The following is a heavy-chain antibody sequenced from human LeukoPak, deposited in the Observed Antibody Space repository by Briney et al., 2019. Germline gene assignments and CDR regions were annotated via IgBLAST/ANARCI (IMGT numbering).Heavy chain of an antibody. CDR1: GFIFSSHA. D-gene: IGHD2-2*01. CDR2: ISGSGGST. CDR3: ANGPDCTGPSCYGHFDYYYYMDV. Sequence: GGSLRLSCAASGFIFSSHAMTWVRQAPGKGLEWVSTISGSGGSTYYADSVKGRFTISRDNSKDTLYLEMNILRGDDTALYYCANGPDCTGPSCYGHFDYYYYMDVWGKGTTVTVSS. J-gene: IGHJ6*03. V-gene: IGHV3-23*01.